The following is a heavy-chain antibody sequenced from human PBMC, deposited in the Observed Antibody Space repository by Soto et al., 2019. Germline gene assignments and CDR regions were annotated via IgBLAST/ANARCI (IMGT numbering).Heavy chain of an antibody. J-gene: IGHJ6*02. CDR3: ARGGYSYGLGHYYYGMDV. Sequence: PGGSLRLSCAASGFTFSSYAMHWVRQAPGKGLEWVAVISYDGSNKYYADSVKGRFTISRDNSKDTLYLQMNSLRAEDTAVYYCARGGYSYGLGHYYYGMDVWGQGTTVTVSS. CDR2: ISYDGSNK. CDR1: GFTFSSYA. D-gene: IGHD5-18*01. V-gene: IGHV3-30-3*01.